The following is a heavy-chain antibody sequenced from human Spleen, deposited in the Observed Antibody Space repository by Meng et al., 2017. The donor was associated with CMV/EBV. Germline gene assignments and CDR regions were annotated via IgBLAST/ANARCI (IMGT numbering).Heavy chain of an antibody. CDR2: IYYTGST. J-gene: IGHJ6*02. CDR3: ARANYEILTGNYAMDV. CDR1: GGSVSSGYDY. Sequence: GSLRLSCTVSGGSVSSGYDYWSWIRQPPGKGLEWIGYIYYTGSTNYNPSLKSRLTMSVDTSKNQFYLNLGSVTAADTAVYYCARANYEILTGNYAMDVWGQGITVTVSS. V-gene: IGHV4-61*01. D-gene: IGHD3-9*01.